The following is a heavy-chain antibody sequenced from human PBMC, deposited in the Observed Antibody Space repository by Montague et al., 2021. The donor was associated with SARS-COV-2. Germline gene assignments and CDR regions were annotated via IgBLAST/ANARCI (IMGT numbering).Heavy chain of an antibody. D-gene: IGHD3-3*01. CDR3: ATLTSSITIFGVVQGYYFDD. J-gene: IGHJ4*02. CDR2: NNYSGST. Sequence: SETLSLTCTVSGASISSRSYYWGWIRQPPGKGLEWIGFNNYSGSTYYNPTLKSRVTISVDTSKNQFSLKLSSVTAAGTAVYYCATLTSSITIFGVVQGYYFDDWGQGTLITVSS. V-gene: IGHV4-39*01. CDR1: GASISSRSYY.